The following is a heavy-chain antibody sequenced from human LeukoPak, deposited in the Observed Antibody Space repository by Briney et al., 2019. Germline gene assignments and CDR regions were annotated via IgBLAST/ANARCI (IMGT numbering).Heavy chain of an antibody. Sequence: GGSLRLSCATSGFTFSDYYMSWIRQAPGKGLEWVSYISSSGSTIYYADSVKGRITISRDNAKNSLYLQVNSLRAEDTAVYYCARTDSSSWYPNWFGPWGQGTLVTVSS. CDR3: ARTDSSSWYPNWFGP. J-gene: IGHJ5*02. CDR1: GFTFSDYY. V-gene: IGHV3-11*01. CDR2: ISSSGSTI. D-gene: IGHD6-13*01.